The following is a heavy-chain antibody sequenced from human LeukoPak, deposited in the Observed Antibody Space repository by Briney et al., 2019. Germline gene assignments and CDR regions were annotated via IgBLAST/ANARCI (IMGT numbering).Heavy chain of an antibody. CDR3: AREVLYSSGSFDY. CDR1: GGTFSSYA. V-gene: IGHV1-69*05. D-gene: IGHD6-19*01. Sequence: ASVKASCKASGGTFSSYAISWVRHAPGQGIEWMGRIIPIFGTANYAQKSQGRVTITTDESTSTSYMELSSLRSENTAGYYSAREVLYSSGSFDYWGQGTLVTLSS. J-gene: IGHJ4*02. CDR2: IIPIFGTA.